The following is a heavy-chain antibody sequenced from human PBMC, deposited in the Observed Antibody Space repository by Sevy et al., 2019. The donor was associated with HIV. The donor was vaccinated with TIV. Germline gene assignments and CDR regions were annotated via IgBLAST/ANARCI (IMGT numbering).Heavy chain of an antibody. V-gene: IGHV3-7*01. D-gene: IGHD6-13*01. Sequence: GSLRLSCEASGFTFSSYWMSWVRQAPGKGLEGVANIKEDGSVKYYVESVKGRFTISTDNAKNSVYLQMNSLRAEDAALYYCVRAIGAAGSYWGLGTLVTVSS. CDR2: IKEDGSVK. CDR3: VRAIGAAGSY. J-gene: IGHJ4*02. CDR1: GFTFSSYW.